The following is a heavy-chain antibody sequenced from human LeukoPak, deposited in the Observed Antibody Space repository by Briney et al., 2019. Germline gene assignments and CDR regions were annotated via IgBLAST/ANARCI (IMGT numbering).Heavy chain of an antibody. J-gene: IGHJ4*02. CDR2: IKTKTEGGTR. D-gene: IGHD4-23*01. CDR3: TTEFGGQGY. Sequence: KPARSLRLSCAVSGSTFSNVWMSWVRQAAGEGLEWVGRIKTKTEGGTRDSAAPVKGRFSISGDDSKNTLYLQMSSLKTEDTAVYYCTTEFGGQGYWGQGTLVTVSA. V-gene: IGHV3-15*01. CDR1: GSTFSNVW.